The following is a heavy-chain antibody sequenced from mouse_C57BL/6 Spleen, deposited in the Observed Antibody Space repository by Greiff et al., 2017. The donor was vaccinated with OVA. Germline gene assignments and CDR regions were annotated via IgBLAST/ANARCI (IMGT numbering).Heavy chain of an antibody. J-gene: IGHJ4*01. CDR2: IDPSDSET. Sequence: QVQLQQSGAELVRPGSSVKLSCKASGYTFTSYWMHWVKQRPIQGLEWIGNIDPSDSETHYNQKFKDKATLTVDKSSSTAYMQLSSLTSEDSAVYYCAREEVEYPLAMDYWGQGTSVTVSS. CDR1: GYTFTSYW. V-gene: IGHV1-52*01. D-gene: IGHD1-1*01. CDR3: AREEVEYPLAMDY.